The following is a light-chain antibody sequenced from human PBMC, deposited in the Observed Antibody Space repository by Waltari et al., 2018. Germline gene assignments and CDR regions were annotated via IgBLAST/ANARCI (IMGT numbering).Light chain of an antibody. CDR3: SSYTSSSTLGV. CDR2: EVS. V-gene: IGLV2-14*01. CDR1: SSDVGGYNY. J-gene: IGLJ1*01. Sequence: QSALTQPASVSGSPGQSITISCTGTSSDVGGYNYVSWYQQHPGKAPKLMIYEVSNRPSGVSNRFSGSKSGNTASLTICGLQAEDEADYYCSSYTSSSTLGVFGTGTKVTVL.